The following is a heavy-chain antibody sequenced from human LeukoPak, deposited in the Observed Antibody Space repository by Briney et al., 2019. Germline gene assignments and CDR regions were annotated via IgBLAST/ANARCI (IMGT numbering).Heavy chain of an antibody. CDR1: GGSISTYY. CDR3: ARDRGGLGATDY. V-gene: IGHV4-59*12. Sequence: SETLSLTCTVSGGSISTYYWSWIRQPPGKGLEWIGYIYYNGGTNYNPSLKSRVTISVDTSKNQFSLKLSSVTAADTAVYYCARDRGGLGATDYWGQGTLVTVSS. D-gene: IGHD1-26*01. CDR2: IYYNGGT. J-gene: IGHJ4*02.